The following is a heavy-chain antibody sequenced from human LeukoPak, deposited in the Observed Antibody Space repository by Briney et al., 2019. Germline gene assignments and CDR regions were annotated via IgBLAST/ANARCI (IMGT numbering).Heavy chain of an antibody. CDR1: GFSFGAYG. CDR3: ARDSELGIDY. V-gene: IGHV3-21*01. J-gene: IGHJ4*02. Sequence: GGSLRLSCAASGFSFGAYGMNWVRQAPGKGLEWVSSISANVDYTYHADSVKGRFTISRDNAKNTLYLQMNSLRAEDTAVYYCARDSELGIDYWGQGTLVTVSS. D-gene: IGHD7-27*01. CDR2: ISANVDYT.